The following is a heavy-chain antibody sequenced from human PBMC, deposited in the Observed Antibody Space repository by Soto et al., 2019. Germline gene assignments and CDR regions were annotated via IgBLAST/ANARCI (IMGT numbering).Heavy chain of an antibody. CDR1: GFTFSSYG. V-gene: IGHV3-30*18. CDR3: AKDRMKVVVAATRRAGVYYYYYGMDV. Sequence: ESGGGVVQPGRSLRLSCAASGFTFSSYGMHWVRQAPGKGLEWVAVISYDGSNKYYADSVKGRFTISRDNSKNTLYLQMNSQRAEDTAVYYCAKDRMKVVVAATRRAGVYYYYYGMDVWGQGTTVTVSS. D-gene: IGHD2-15*01. J-gene: IGHJ6*02. CDR2: ISYDGSNK.